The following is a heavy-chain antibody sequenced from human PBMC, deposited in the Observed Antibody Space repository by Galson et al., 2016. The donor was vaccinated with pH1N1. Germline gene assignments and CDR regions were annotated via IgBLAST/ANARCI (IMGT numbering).Heavy chain of an antibody. V-gene: IGHV4-4*07. J-gene: IGHJ4*02. CDR1: GRSISNHY. Sequence: SETLSLTCTVSGRSISNHYWSWIRQTAAKGLEWIGRIYASEISSTGITNYNPFLKSRVTMSLDTSKNQFSLKLSSVTAADTAVYYCASVRLGRGVDYWGQGTLVTVSS. CDR2: IYASEISSTGIT. CDR3: ASVRLGRGVDY. D-gene: IGHD6-19*01.